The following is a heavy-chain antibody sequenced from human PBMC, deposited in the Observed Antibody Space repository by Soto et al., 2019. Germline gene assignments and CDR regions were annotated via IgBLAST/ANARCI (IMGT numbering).Heavy chain of an antibody. CDR2: MNPNSGNT. Sequence: ASVKVCCKASGYTFTSYDINWVRQATGQGLEWMGWMNPNSGNTGYAQKFQGRVTMTRNTSISTAYMELSSLRSEDTAVYYCAVCYDFWSGYYGAFDTWGQGTIVTVSS. V-gene: IGHV1-8*01. J-gene: IGHJ3*02. CDR1: GYTFTSYD. CDR3: AVCYDFWSGYYGAFDT. D-gene: IGHD3-3*01.